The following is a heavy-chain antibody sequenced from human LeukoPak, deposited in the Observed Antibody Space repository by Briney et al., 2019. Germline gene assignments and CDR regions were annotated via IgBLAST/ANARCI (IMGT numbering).Heavy chain of an antibody. Sequence: GASVKVSCKASGYTFTGYYMHWVRQAPGQGLEWMGWINPNSGGTNYAQKFQGRVTITRDTSISTAYMELSRLRSDDTAVYYCARVCAELRYFDWYAFDIWGQGTMVTVSS. J-gene: IGHJ3*02. CDR2: INPNSGGT. CDR1: GYTFTGYY. D-gene: IGHD3-9*01. CDR3: ARVCAELRYFDWYAFDI. V-gene: IGHV1-2*02.